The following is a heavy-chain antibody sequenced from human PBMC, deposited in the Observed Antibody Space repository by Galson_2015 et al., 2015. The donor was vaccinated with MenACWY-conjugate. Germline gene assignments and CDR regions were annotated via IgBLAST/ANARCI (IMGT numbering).Heavy chain of an antibody. V-gene: IGHV3-30*04. D-gene: IGHD6-19*01. CDR1: GFTFSNYA. CDR2: ISYNGGNK. Sequence: SLRLSCAASGFTFSNYAMHWVRQAPGKGLEWVSLISYNGGNKYYAGSVKGRFTISRDDSQNTRYLRRNSMRVEDTAVYYCARYHYSYSCGWETYGMDVGGQGPTGTVSS. J-gene: IGHJ6*02. CDR3: ARYHYSYSCGWETYGMDV.